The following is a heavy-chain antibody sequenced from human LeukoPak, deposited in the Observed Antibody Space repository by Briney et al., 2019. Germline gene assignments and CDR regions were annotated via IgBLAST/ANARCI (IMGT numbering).Heavy chain of an antibody. CDR1: GVSVDAYQ. D-gene: IGHD3-10*01. CDR3: ARGGEFDVFDI. CDR2: VYYTGYT. J-gene: IGHJ3*02. V-gene: IGHV4-59*02. Sequence: SETLSLTCAVSGVSVDAYQWNWIRQPPGKGLEWIGYVYYTGYTNYKPSLQGRVAISIDTSNNQCSLKLTSVTPADTATYYCARGGEFDVFDIWGHGRAVTVSS.